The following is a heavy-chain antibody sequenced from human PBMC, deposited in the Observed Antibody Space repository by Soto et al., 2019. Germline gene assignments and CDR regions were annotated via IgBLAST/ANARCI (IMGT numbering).Heavy chain of an antibody. V-gene: IGHV1-69*06. D-gene: IGHD3-10*01. J-gene: IGHJ4*02. CDR3: ARSPGVFDY. CDR2: IMPIFGTT. CDR1: GGTFSSFP. Sequence: QVQLVQSGAEVKKPGSSVKVSCKASGGTFSSFPIAWVRQAPGQGLEWVGGIMPIFGTTKYAQKFQGRVTITADTSTSTSYMELGSLRSEDTAVYYCARSPGVFDYWGQGTLVTVSS.